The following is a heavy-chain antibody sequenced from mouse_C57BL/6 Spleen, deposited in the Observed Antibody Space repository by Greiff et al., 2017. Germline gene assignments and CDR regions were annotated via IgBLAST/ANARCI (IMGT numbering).Heavy chain of an antibody. J-gene: IGHJ4*01. Sequence: QVHVKQSGPELVKPGASVKISCKASGYTFTDYYINWVKQRPGQGLEWIGWIYPGSGNTKYNEKFKGKATLTVDTSSSTAYMQLSSLTSEDSAVYFCARGAYDRAMDYWGQGTSVTVSS. V-gene: IGHV1-84*01. CDR3: ARGAYDRAMDY. D-gene: IGHD2-12*01. CDR2: IYPGSGNT. CDR1: GYTFTDYY.